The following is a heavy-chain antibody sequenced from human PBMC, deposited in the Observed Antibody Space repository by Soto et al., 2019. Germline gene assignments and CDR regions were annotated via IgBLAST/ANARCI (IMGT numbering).Heavy chain of an antibody. CDR3: ARDRHNWTDLLAAFDA. D-gene: IGHD3-3*01. V-gene: IGHV4-61*08. CDR2: IYYNGNT. CDR1: GASVSSGAHY. Sequence: SETLSLTCTVSGASVSSGAHYWNWIRRPPGKRPEWIGSIYYNGNTNYNPSLRRRVTISLDVSEKQFSLKLTSVTDADTAVYYCARDRHNWTDLLAAFDAWGQGTAVTVSS. J-gene: IGHJ3*01.